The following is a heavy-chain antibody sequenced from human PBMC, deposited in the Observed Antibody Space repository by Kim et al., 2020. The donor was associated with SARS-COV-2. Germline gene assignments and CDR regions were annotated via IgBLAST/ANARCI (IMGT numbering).Heavy chain of an antibody. CDR2: FDPEDGET. CDR3: ATTSRDILTGYSYYYYYGMDV. J-gene: IGHJ6*02. V-gene: IGHV1-24*01. CDR1: GYTLTELS. Sequence: ASVKVSCKVSGYTLTELSMHWVRQAPGKGLEWMGGFDPEDGETIYAQKFQGRVTMTEDTSTDTAYMELSSLRSEDTAVYYCATTSRDILTGYSYYYYYGMDVWGQGTTVTVSS. D-gene: IGHD3-9*01.